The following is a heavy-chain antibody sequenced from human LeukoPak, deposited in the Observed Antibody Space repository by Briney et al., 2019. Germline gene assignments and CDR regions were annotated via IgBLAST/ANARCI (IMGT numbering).Heavy chain of an antibody. CDR3: ASTRTFDFWSDY. Sequence: GGSLRLSCGASGFTFSSYEMNWVRQAPGKGLEWLTYISGSGDTKYYADSVKGRFTISRDNSKNTLYLQMNSLRAEDTAVYYCASTRTFDFWSDYWGQGTLVTVSS. J-gene: IGHJ4*02. V-gene: IGHV3-48*03. CDR1: GFTFSSYE. CDR2: ISGSGDTK. D-gene: IGHD3-3*01.